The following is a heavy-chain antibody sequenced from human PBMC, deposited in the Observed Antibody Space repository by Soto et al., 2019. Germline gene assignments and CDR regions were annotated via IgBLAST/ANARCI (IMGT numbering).Heavy chain of an antibody. CDR2: ISSSGSTI. V-gene: IGHV3-48*03. CDR3: PTDLITMIVVVPDAFDI. J-gene: IGHJ3*02. CDR1: GFTSSSYE. D-gene: IGHD3-22*01. Sequence: GGSLRLSCAASGFTSSSYEMNWVRQAPGKGLEWVSYISSSGSTIYYADSVKGRFTISRDNAKNSLYLQMNSLKTEDRAVYYCPTDLITMIVVVPDAFDIWGQGAMVTVSS.